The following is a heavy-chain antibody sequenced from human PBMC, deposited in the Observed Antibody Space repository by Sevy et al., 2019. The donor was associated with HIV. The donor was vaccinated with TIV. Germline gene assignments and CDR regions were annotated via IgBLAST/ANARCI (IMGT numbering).Heavy chain of an antibody. V-gene: IGHV1-8*01. D-gene: IGHD6-13*01. J-gene: IGHJ4*02. Sequence: ASVKVSCKASGYTFPSYDINWVRQATGQGLEWMGWMNSNSGNTGYAQKFQGRVTMTRNTSISTAYMELSSLRSEDTAVYYCARGFLAAAGLNDYWGQGTLVTVSS. CDR2: MNSNSGNT. CDR1: GYTFPSYD. CDR3: ARGFLAAAGLNDY.